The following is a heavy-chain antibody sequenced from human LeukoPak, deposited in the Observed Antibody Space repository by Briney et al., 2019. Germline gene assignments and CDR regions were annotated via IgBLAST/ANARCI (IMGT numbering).Heavy chain of an antibody. CDR3: VSFYETY. J-gene: IGHJ4*02. V-gene: IGHV3-74*01. CDR2: INSDGSWT. D-gene: IGHD2-2*01. CDR1: GFTFSNYA. Sequence: PGGSLRLSCAASGFTFSNYAMSWVRQAPGKGLVWVSHINSDGSWTTYVDSVKGRFTISKDNAKNMVYLQMNNLRAEDTAVYYCVSFYETYWGRGTLVTVSS.